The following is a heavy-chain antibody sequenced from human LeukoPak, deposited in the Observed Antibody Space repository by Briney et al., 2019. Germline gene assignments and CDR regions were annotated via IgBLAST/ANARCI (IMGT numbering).Heavy chain of an antibody. CDR2: IYINGGT. CDR3: ARDGNDYGDY. V-gene: IGHV4-61*02. CDR1: GDSISSGSYY. D-gene: IGHD1-1*01. J-gene: IGHJ4*02. Sequence: PSQTLSLTCTVSGDSISSGSYYWSWIRQPAGKGLEWIGRIYINGGTNYNPSLKSRATISVDTSRNQFSLKLSSVTAADTAVYYCARDGNDYGDYWGQGTLVTVSS.